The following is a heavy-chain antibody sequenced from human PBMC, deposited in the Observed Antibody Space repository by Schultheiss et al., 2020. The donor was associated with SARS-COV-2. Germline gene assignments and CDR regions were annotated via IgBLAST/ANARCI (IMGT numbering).Heavy chain of an antibody. CDR1: GGSISSGDYY. D-gene: IGHD3-22*01. CDR3: ARGDDYYDSSGYYSD. Sequence: SETLSLTCTVSGGSISSGDYYWSWIRQPPGKGLEWIGSIYHSGSTYYNPSLKSRVTISVDTSKNQFSLKLSSVTAADTAVYYCARGDDYYDSSGYYSDWGQGTLVTVSS. CDR2: IYHSGST. J-gene: IGHJ4*02. V-gene: IGHV4-30-2*05.